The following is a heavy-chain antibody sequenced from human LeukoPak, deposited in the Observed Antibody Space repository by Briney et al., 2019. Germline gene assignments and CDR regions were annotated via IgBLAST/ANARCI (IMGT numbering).Heavy chain of an antibody. Sequence: GGSLRLSCVGSGFSFDSYWMSWVRQAPGKGLEWVSYISSSGSTIYYADSVKGRFTISRDNAKNSLYLQMNSLRAEDTAVYYCARPGIAAAGTVAHYYYYMDVWGKGATVTVSS. V-gene: IGHV3-48*04. D-gene: IGHD6-13*01. CDR2: ISSSGSTI. CDR1: GFSFDSYW. CDR3: ARPGIAAAGTVAHYYYYMDV. J-gene: IGHJ6*03.